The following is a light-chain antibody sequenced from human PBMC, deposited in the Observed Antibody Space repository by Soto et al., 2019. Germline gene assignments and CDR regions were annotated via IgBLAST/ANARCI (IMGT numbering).Light chain of an antibody. Sequence: SYELTQPSSLSVAPGQTARIPCGGDNIGTKSVHWYRQRPGQAPVLVVYDDASRPSGTPDRVSGSNSGNTATLTISRVEAGDEADYYCQVWDSDSEHYVFGGGTKVT. V-gene: IGLV3-21*02. J-gene: IGLJ1*01. CDR3: QVWDSDSEHYV. CDR2: DDA. CDR1: NIGTKS.